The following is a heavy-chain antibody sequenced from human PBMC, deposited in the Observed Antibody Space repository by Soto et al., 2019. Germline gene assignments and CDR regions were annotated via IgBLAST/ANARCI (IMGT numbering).Heavy chain of an antibody. J-gene: IGHJ5*02. CDR3: AIDESDDYVWSSYRS. CDR1: GGIFSNLG. CDR2: IIPSSDTP. Sequence: QVQLVQSGPEVKKPGSSVKVSCKASGGIFSNLGFSWVRQAPGQGLEWMGGIIPSSDTPNYVQKSQGRVLFTADAPTSIAYKAMGRMRSEDSAVYYCAIDESDDYVWSSYRSWGQGTPVTVSS. V-gene: IGHV1-69*01. D-gene: IGHD3-16*02.